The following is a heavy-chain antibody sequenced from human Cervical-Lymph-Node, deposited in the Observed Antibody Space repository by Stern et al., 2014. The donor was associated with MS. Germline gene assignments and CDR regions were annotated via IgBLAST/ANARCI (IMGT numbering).Heavy chain of an antibody. D-gene: IGHD2-15*01. V-gene: IGHV3-9*01. CDR3: TKDKDEDYFYYYGLDV. CDR1: GFPFGDYA. CDR2: ISSKGDSI. J-gene: IGHJ6*02. Sequence: EVQLVESGGGLVQPGRPLRLSCVASGFPFGDYAMHWVRQAPGKGLEWVSGISSKGDSIGYVDSVKGRFTITRDNAKNSLFLQMDSLRPEDSALYYCTKDKDEDYFYYYGLDVWGQGTAVTVSS.